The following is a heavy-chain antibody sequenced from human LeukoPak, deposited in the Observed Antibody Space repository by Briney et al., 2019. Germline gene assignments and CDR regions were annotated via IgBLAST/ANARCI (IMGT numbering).Heavy chain of an antibody. J-gene: IGHJ4*02. V-gene: IGHV3-15*01. CDR1: GFTFSNVW. CDR2: IKSKTAGETR. Sequence: GGSLRLSCAASGFTFSNVWMGWVRQAPGKGLEWVGRIKSKTAGETRDYAASAKGRFIISRDDSKNMMYLQMNSLKTEDTAVYYCTTHSQGIDNWGQGTLVTVSS. CDR3: TTHSQGIDN. D-gene: IGHD5-18*01.